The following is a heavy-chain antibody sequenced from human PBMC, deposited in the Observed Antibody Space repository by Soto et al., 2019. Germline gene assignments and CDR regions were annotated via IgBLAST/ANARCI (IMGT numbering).Heavy chain of an antibody. J-gene: IGHJ4*02. CDR3: AKEVYHPSQVYDSSGYYHPHGYYFDY. Sequence: PGGSLRLSCAASGFTFTRYSMNWVRQAPGKGLEWVSSISSTTNYIYYGDSMKGRFTISRDNAKNTLYLQMNSLRAEDTAVYYCAKEVYHPSQVYDSSGYYHPHGYYFDYWGQGTLVTVSS. CDR2: ISSTTNYI. V-gene: IGHV3-21*04. D-gene: IGHD3-22*01. CDR1: GFTFTRYS.